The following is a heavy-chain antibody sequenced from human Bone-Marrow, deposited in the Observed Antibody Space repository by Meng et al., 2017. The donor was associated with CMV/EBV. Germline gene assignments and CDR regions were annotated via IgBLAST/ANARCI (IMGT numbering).Heavy chain of an antibody. CDR2: ISWNGGSI. CDR3: ARTQYNWNDVALSNFDY. V-gene: IGHV3-9*03. J-gene: IGHJ4*02. D-gene: IGHD1-20*01. CDR1: GFIFDDFA. Sequence: SLKISCVASGFIFDDFAMHWVRQAPGKGLEWVSSISWNGGSIGYADSVKGRFTVSRDNAKKSLYLQLNSLRAEDMALYYCARTQYNWNDVALSNFDYWGQGTLVTVSS.